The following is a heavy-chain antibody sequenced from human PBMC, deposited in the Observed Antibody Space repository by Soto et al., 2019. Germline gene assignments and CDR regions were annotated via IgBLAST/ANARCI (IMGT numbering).Heavy chain of an antibody. CDR1: GGSISSSTYY. D-gene: IGHD6-6*01. CDR2: MYYTGNK. J-gene: IGHJ5*02. CDR3: ARRSRSSLGSLFDP. Sequence: SETLSLTCTVSGGSISSSTYYWDWIRQPPGKGLEWIGAMYYTGNKNYNPSLDRRTTMSVDTSKNQFSLKLRFVTPTDKAVSYCARRSRSSLGSLFDPWGRGILVTVSS. V-gene: IGHV4-39*01.